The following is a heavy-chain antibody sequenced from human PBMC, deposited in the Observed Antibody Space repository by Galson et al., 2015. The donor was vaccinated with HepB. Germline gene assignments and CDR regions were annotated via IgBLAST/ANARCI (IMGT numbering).Heavy chain of an antibody. D-gene: IGHD1-1*01. CDR3: AVDGYGDQ. Sequence: SVKVSCKVSGYTLTELSMHWVRQTPGKGLEWMGGFDPEEDETIYAQKFQGRVTMTEDTSTDTAYMELSNLTSEDTAVYYCAVDGYGDQWGQGTLVTVSS. J-gene: IGHJ4*02. CDR1: GYTLTELS. CDR2: FDPEEDET. V-gene: IGHV1-24*01.